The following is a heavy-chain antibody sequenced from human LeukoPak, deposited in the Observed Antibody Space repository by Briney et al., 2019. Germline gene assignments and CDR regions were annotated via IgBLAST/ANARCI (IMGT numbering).Heavy chain of an antibody. CDR1: GGSISSGDYY. D-gene: IGHD2-15*01. V-gene: IGHV4-30-4*01. Sequence: SQTLSLTCTVSGGSISSGDYYWSWIRQPPGKGLEWIGYIYYSGSTYYNPSLKSRVTISVDTSKNQLSLKLSSVTAADTAVYYCARVVVAATIFARSYYFDYWGQGTLVTVSS. CDR3: ARVVVAATIFARSYYFDY. J-gene: IGHJ4*02. CDR2: IYYSGST.